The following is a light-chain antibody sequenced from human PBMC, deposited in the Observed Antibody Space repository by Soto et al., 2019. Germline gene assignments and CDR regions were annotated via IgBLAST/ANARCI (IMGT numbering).Light chain of an antibody. CDR2: EVS. CDR3: TSYTSSSIPYV. CDR1: SSDVGGYTY. J-gene: IGLJ1*01. Sequence: QSVLTQPASVSGSPGQSITISCAGTSSDVGGYTYVSWYQQHPGKAPKLMIYEVSNRPSGVSNRFSGSKSGNTASLAISGLQAEDEAYYYCTSYTSSSIPYVFGGGTKFTVL. V-gene: IGLV2-14*01.